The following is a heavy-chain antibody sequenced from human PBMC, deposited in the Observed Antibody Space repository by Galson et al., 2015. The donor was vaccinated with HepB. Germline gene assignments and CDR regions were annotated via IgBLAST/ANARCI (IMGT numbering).Heavy chain of an antibody. D-gene: IGHD6-6*01. CDR3: ARAAHGVAARPYAFDI. V-gene: IGHV4-59*01. Sequence: SETLSLTCTVSGGSISSYYWSWIRQPPGKGLEWLGYIYYSGSTNYNPSLKSRVTISVDTSKNQFSLKLSSVTAADTAVYYCARAAHGVAARPYAFDIWGQGTMVTVSS. J-gene: IGHJ3*02. CDR1: GGSISSYY. CDR2: IYYSGST.